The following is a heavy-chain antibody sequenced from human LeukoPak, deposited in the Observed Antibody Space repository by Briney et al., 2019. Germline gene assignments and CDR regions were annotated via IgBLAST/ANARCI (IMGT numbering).Heavy chain of an antibody. CDR2: INHREST. CDR1: GGSFSGYY. D-gene: IGHD6-19*01. V-gene: IGHV4-34*01. CDR3: GRVNAVAGTLPHLLDY. Sequence: SETLSLNCAVYGGSFSGYYWSWIRQPPGKGLEWIGEINHRESTSYNPSLKSRLTISKDTSKTQFSLQLTSVTVADTAVYFCGRVNAVAGTLPHLLDYWGQGTLVTVSS. J-gene: IGHJ4*01.